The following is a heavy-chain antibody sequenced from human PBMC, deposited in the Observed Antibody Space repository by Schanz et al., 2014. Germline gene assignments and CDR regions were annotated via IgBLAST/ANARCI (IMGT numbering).Heavy chain of an antibody. V-gene: IGHV3-23*01. J-gene: IGHJ4*02. D-gene: IGHD3-9*01. CDR3: AKQIHYDILTVSRN. CDR2: LSGSGGST. CDR1: GFTFSTYA. Sequence: EVQLLESGGGLVQPGGSLRLSCAASGFTFSTYAMSWVRQAPGKGLEWVSALSGSGGSTYYADSVKGRFTISRDNSKNTLYLQMNSLRAEDTSVYYCAKQIHYDILTVSRNWGQGTLGTVSA.